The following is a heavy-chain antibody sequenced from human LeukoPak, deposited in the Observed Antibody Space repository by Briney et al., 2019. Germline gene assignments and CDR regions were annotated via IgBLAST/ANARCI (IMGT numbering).Heavy chain of an antibody. D-gene: IGHD6-19*01. J-gene: IGHJ6*03. CDR1: GFTFSSYW. V-gene: IGHV3-7*01. CDR2: IKQDGSEK. CDR3: AREGVAVAWTARGMDV. Sequence: GGSLRLSCAASGFTFSSYWMSWVRQAPGKGLEWVANIKQDGSEKYYVDSVKGRFTISRDNAKNSLYLQMNSLRAEDTAVYYCAREGVAVAWTARGMDVWGKGTTVTVSS.